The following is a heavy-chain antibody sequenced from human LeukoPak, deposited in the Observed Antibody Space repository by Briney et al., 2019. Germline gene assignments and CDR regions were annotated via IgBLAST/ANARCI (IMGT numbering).Heavy chain of an antibody. D-gene: IGHD2-21*01. CDR1: GFTFGSFA. CDR2: ISYDGSNK. J-gene: IGHJ6*02. CDR3: ASSDSNPLHSGMDV. Sequence: PGGSLRLSCAASGFTFGSFAMHWVRQAPGKGLEWVAVISYDGSNKYYADSVKGRFTISRDNSKNTLYLQMNSLRAEDTAVYYCASSDSNPLHSGMDVWGQGTTVTVSS. V-gene: IGHV3-30*04.